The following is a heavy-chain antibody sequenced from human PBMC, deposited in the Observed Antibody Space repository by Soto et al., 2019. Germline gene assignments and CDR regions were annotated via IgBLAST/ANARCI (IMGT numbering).Heavy chain of an antibody. CDR1: GFSFTTTRMG. J-gene: IGHJ4*02. CDR3: AHRDSTGTTTYFDS. D-gene: IGHD1-1*01. CDR2: MYWDGES. Sequence: QITLKEAGPTLVKPTETLTLTCTFSGFSFTTTRMGVVWTFQPPGKALEWLAIMYWDGESRYNPLLRRRLTLTEDTSKNQVVLTMTNMDPKDTATYYCAHRDSTGTTTYFDSWGQGIPVTVAS. V-gene: IGHV2-5*02.